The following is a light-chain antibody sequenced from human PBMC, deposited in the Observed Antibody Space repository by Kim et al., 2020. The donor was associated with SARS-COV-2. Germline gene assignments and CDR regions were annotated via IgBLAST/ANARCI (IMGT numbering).Light chain of an antibody. J-gene: IGKJ2*01. CDR3: QQRSDWRPVYT. CDR2: DAS. V-gene: IGKV3-11*01. Sequence: EIVLTQSPATLSLSPGERATLSCRASQSVSSYLAWYHQKPGHAPTLLIYDASNRAAGIPARISGSGSGTDFTLTINRLEPEDLAVYYCQQRSDWRPVYTLGQGTKVEIK. CDR1: QSVSSY.